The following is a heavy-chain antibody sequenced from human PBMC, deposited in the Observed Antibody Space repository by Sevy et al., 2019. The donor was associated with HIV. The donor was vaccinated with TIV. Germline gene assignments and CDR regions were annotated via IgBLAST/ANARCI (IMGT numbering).Heavy chain of an antibody. Sequence: GGSLRLSCAASGFTFSSYGMHWVRQAPGKGLEWVAVIWYDGSSKYYADSVKGRFTISRDNSKNTLYLQMNSLRAEDTAVYYCARDLYDSSGYHPLDYWGQRTLVTVSS. V-gene: IGHV3-33*01. CDR1: GFTFSSYG. CDR3: ARDLYDSSGYHPLDY. J-gene: IGHJ4*02. CDR2: IWYDGSSK. D-gene: IGHD3-22*01.